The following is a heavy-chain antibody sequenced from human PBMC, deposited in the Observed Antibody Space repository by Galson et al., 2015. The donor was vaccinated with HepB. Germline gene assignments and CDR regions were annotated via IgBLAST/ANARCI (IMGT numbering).Heavy chain of an antibody. J-gene: IGHJ4*02. CDR3: ARLYCSGGSCYFDY. D-gene: IGHD2-15*01. CDR1: GFTFSSYV. CDR2: INTNGGST. V-gene: IGHV3-64*01. Sequence: SLRLSCAASGFTFSSYVMHWVRQAPGKGLAYVSAINTNGGSTNYASSVKGRFTISRDNSKNTLYLQMGSLRAEDMAVYYCARLYCSGGSCYFDYWGQGTLVTVSS.